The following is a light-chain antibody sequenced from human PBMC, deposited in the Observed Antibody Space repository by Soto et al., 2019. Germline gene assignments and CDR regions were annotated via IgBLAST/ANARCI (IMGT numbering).Light chain of an antibody. J-gene: IGKJ5*01. CDR3: HQYDGSPIT. V-gene: IGKV3-20*01. CDR1: QSVSSSY. Sequence: HSTGTLSLSPLKRATLCFRSSQSVSSSYLAWYQQKPGQAPRLLIYGASSRATGIPDRFSGDGSGTDFTRTISRLEPEDFALYICHQYDGSPITSRQGTRLEIK. CDR2: GAS.